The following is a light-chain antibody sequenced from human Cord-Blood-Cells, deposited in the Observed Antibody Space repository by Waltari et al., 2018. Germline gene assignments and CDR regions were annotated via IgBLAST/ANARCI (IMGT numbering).Light chain of an antibody. J-gene: IGKJ5*01. Sequence: DIQMTQSPSSLSASVGDRVTINCQASQAISNYLNWNKHKPGKGPKLLIYDSYNVETAAPARFSGRGSGKDVTFSISSVQPQDIATYCGQKYDNLPVTFGQATRLEIK. V-gene: IGKV1-33*01. CDR1: QAISNY. CDR3: QKYDNLPVT. CDR2: DSY.